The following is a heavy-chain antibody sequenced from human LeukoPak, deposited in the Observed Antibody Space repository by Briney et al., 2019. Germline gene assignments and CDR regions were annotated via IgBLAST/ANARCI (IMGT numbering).Heavy chain of an antibody. Sequence: SETLSLTCTVSGGSISSSSYYWGWIRQPPGKGLEWIGSIYYSGSTYYNPSLKSRVTISVDTSKNQFSLKLSSVTAADTAVYYCARVRGVRGVIEGWFDPWGQGTLVTVSS. CDR2: IYYSGST. V-gene: IGHV4-39*07. CDR3: ARVRGVRGVIEGWFDP. CDR1: GGSISSSSYY. D-gene: IGHD3-10*01. J-gene: IGHJ5*02.